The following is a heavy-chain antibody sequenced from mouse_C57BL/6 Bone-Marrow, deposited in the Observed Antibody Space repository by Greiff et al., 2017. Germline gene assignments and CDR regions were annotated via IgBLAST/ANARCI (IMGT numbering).Heavy chain of an antibody. V-gene: IGHV1-64*01. D-gene: IGHD1-1*01. CDR2: IHPNSGST. CDR3: ARSGYYGSSYDWYFDV. CDR1: GYTFTSYW. Sequence: QFQLQQPGAELVKPGASVKLSCKASGYTFTSYWMHWVKQRPGQGLEWIGMIHPNSGSTNYNEKFKSKATLTVDKSSSTAYMQLSSLTSEDSAVYYCARSGYYGSSYDWYFDVWGTGTTVTVSS. J-gene: IGHJ1*03.